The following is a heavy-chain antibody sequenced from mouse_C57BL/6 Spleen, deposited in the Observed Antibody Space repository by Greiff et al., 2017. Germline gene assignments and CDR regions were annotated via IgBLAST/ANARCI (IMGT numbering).Heavy chain of an antibody. D-gene: IGHD1-1*01. Sequence: VQLQQSGPELVKPGASVKISCKASGYTFTDYYMNWVKQSHGKSLEWIGDINPNNGGTSYNQKFKGKATLTVDKSSSTAYMELRSLTSEDSAVYYCARSDDGSSWFAYWGQGTLVTVSA. CDR2: INPNNGGT. V-gene: IGHV1-26*01. CDR3: ARSDDGSSWFAY. CDR1: GYTFTDYY. J-gene: IGHJ3*01.